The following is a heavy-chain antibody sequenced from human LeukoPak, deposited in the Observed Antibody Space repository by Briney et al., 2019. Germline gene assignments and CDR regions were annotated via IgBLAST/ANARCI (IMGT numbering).Heavy chain of an antibody. J-gene: IGHJ6*03. Sequence: PGGSLRLSCAASGFTFSSYEMNWVRQAPGKGLEWVSYISSSGSTIYYADSVKGRFTISRDNAKNSLYLQMSSLSPDDTAVYFCARDPYSGNYGNYYYYYMDVWGKGTTVTISS. CDR3: ARDPYSGNYGNYYYYYMDV. CDR1: GFTFSSYE. D-gene: IGHD1-26*01. V-gene: IGHV3-48*03. CDR2: ISSSGSTI.